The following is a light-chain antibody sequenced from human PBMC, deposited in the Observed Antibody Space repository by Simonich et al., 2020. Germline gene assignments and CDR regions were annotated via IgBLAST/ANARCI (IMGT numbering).Light chain of an antibody. CDR3: QQNNNWPPLT. V-gene: IGKV1-9*01. CDR2: AAS. Sequence: IQLTQSPSFLSASVGDRVTLPCRASQCISSYLAWYQQKPGKAPKLLLYAASTLQSGVPARFSGSGSGTEFTLTISSMQSEDFAVYYCQQNNNWPPLTFGGGTKVEIK. CDR1: QCISSY. J-gene: IGKJ4*01.